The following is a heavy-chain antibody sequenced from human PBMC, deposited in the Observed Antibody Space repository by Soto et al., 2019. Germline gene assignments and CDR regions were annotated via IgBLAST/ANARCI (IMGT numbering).Heavy chain of an antibody. Sequence: QVQLVQSGAEVKKPGASVKVSCKASGYTFTSHDINWMRQTTGQGREWMGWMNPNSGHTNSAQKLQGRVTMTRDTSINTASMELTNLRSEDTAIYYCASDMSTTWGQGTLVTVSS. J-gene: IGHJ5*02. CDR2: MNPNSGHT. CDR3: ASDMSTT. CDR1: GYTFTSHD. D-gene: IGHD2-2*01. V-gene: IGHV1-8*01.